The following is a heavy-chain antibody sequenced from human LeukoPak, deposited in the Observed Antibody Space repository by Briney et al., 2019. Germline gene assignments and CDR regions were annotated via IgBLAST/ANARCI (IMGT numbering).Heavy chain of an antibody. Sequence: GGSLRLSCAASGFTFSSYSMNWVRQAPGKGLEWVSYISTSSSAIYYADSVKGQFTVSRDNAKNSLYLQMNSLRDEDTAVYYCTREGGRREDYWGQGTLVTVSS. CDR2: ISTSSSAI. V-gene: IGHV3-48*02. J-gene: IGHJ4*02. CDR1: GFTFSSYS. D-gene: IGHD1-26*01. CDR3: TREGGRREDY.